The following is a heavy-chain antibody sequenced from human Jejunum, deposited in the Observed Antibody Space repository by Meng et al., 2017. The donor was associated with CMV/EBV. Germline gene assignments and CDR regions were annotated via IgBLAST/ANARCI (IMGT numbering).Heavy chain of an antibody. Sequence: QAALSQSGSELKKPGASGKVSCKASGYTFTRYPMNWVRQAPGQGLEWMGWISTNTGNPTYAQGFTGRFVFSVDTSVSTAYLQISSLKAEDTAVYYCGTLKYTSGFYGPAYWGQGALVTVSS. CDR2: ISTNTGNP. CDR3: GTLKYTSGFYGPAY. J-gene: IGHJ4*02. CDR1: GYTFTRYP. D-gene: IGHD6-19*01. V-gene: IGHV7-4-1*02.